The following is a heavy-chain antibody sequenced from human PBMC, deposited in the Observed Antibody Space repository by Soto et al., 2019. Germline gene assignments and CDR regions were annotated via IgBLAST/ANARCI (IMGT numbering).Heavy chain of an antibody. Sequence: PEESLRLSCAASGFTFSSCAMSWVRQAPGKGLKWVSAISGSGGSTYYADSVKGRFTISRDNSKNTLYLQMNSLRAEDTAVYYCAKALRFLEWSQYYYYYGMDVWGQGTTVTVSS. CDR1: GFTFSSCA. CDR2: ISGSGGST. CDR3: AKALRFLEWSQYYYYYGMDV. V-gene: IGHV3-23*01. D-gene: IGHD3-3*01. J-gene: IGHJ6*02.